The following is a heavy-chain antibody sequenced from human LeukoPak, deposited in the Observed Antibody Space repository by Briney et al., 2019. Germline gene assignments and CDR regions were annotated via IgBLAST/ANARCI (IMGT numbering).Heavy chain of an antibody. CDR1: GGSISSSSYY. J-gene: IGHJ5*02. CDR2: IYYSGST. V-gene: IGHV4-39*07. CDR3: ARDENGYVWGSFRA. D-gene: IGHD3-16*02. Sequence: PSETLSLTCTGSGGSISSSSYYWGWIRQPPGKGLEWIGNIYYSGSTYYNPSLESRVTMSLDTSKNQFSLKLSSVTAADTAVYYCARDENGYVWGSFRAWGQGTLVTVSS.